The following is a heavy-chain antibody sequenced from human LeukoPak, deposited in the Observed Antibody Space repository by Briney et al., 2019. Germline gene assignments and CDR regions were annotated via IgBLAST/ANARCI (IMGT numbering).Heavy chain of an antibody. D-gene: IGHD4-17*01. V-gene: IGHV4-59*12. CDR3: ARRYGDYFYYYYYMDV. CDR1: GGSISSYY. Sequence: PSETLSLTCTVSGGSISSYYRSWVRQPPGKGLEWIGFVYYTGSTNYSPSLKSRVTISVDTSKNQFSLKLRSVTAADTAVYYCARRYGDYFYYYYYMDVWGKGTTVTISS. J-gene: IGHJ6*03. CDR2: VYYTGST.